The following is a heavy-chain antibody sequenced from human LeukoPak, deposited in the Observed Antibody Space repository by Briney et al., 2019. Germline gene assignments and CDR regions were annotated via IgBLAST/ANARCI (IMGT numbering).Heavy chain of an antibody. D-gene: IGHD5-12*01. J-gene: IGHJ6*02. V-gene: IGHV1-69*01. CDR3: ARGPAARVARPYYYYGMDV. Sequence: SVKVSCKASGGTFSSYAISWVRQAPGQGLEWMGGIIPIFGTANYAQKFQGRVTITADESTSTAYMELSSLRSDDTAVYCCARGPAARVARPYYYYGMDVWGQGTTVTVSS. CDR2: IIPIFGTA. CDR1: GGTFSSYA.